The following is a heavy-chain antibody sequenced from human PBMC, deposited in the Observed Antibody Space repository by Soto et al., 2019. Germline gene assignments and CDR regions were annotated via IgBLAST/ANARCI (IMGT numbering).Heavy chain of an antibody. J-gene: IGHJ4*02. D-gene: IGHD3-10*01. CDR3: VRTSGWTGDY. CDR1: GFAFSSYW. Sequence: EVQLVESGGGLVQPGGSLRLSCATSGFAFSSYWMNWVRQVPGKGLEWVANIEQDGSEINYVDSVRGRFTISRDNANSSLYLHMIILRAEDTAVDSCVRTSGWTGDYWGQGILVTVSS. V-gene: IGHV3-7*04. CDR2: IEQDGSEI.